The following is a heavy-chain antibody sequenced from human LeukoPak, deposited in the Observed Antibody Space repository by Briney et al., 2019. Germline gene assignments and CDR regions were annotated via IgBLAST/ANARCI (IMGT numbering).Heavy chain of an antibody. V-gene: IGHV4-39*01. CDR3: ARRTVTTGYRDV. Sequence: PSETLSLTCTVSGGSISSSSYYWGWIRQPQGKGLEWNGSIYYSGSTYYNPSLKSRVTISVDTSKNQFSLKLSSVTAADAAVYYCARRTVTTGYRDVWGKGTTVTVSS. D-gene: IGHD4-17*01. CDR2: IYYSGST. J-gene: IGHJ6*03. CDR1: GGSISSSSYY.